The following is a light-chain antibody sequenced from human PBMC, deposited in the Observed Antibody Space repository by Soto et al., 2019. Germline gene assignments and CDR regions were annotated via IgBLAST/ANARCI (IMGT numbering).Light chain of an antibody. CDR2: GAS. Sequence: EMVMSRSRATLSVCHEERATLSCMASQSLSTNLAWYQQRPGQAPRLLIFGASTRATGIPARFSGSGSGTEFTLTISGLQSEDFAVYYFQLGHDWPRTFGQGTKVDVK. V-gene: IGKV3-15*01. CDR1: QSLSTN. J-gene: IGKJ1*01. CDR3: QLGHDWPRT.